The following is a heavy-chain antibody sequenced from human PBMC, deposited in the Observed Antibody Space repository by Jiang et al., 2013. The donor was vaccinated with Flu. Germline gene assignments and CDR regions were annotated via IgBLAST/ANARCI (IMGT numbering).Heavy chain of an antibody. V-gene: IGHV5-10-1*01. CDR1: GYSFTSYW. Sequence: SLRISCKGSGYSFTSYWISWVRQMPGKGLEWMGRIDPSDSYTNYSPSFQGHVTISADKSISTAYLQWSSLKASDTAMYYCARGDGYNYSKPNKKDNWFDPWGQGTLVTVSS. D-gene: IGHD5-24*01. CDR2: IDPSDSYT. CDR3: ARGDGYNYSKPNKKDNWFDP. J-gene: IGHJ5*02.